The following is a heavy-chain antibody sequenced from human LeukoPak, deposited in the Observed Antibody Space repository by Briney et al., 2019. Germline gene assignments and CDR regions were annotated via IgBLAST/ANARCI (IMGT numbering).Heavy chain of an antibody. D-gene: IGHD5-18*01. CDR1: GFTFSSYA. V-gene: IGHV3-23*01. CDR3: AKGGIWLLDY. CDR2: ISGSGGST. J-gene: IGHJ4*02. Sequence: GGSLRLSCAASGFTFSSYAMSWVRQAPGKGLEWVSAISGSGGSTYYADSVKGRFTISRDNSKNTLYLQMNSLRAEATAVYSCAKGGIWLLDYWGQGTLVTVSS.